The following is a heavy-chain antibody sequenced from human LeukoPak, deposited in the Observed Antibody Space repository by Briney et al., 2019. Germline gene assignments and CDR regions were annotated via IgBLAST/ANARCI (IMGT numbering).Heavy chain of an antibody. D-gene: IGHD3-3*01. CDR3: ARGISKGST. CDR1: GCTFRNYW. J-gene: IGHJ5*02. CDR2: IKGDGSTT. Sequence: GGSLRLSCAASGCTFRNYWMHWVRQAPGKEPVWVSNIKGDGSTTNYADSVKGRFTISRDNAKNTLHLQINSLRAEDTAVYYCARGISKGSTWGQGILVTVSS. V-gene: IGHV3-74*01.